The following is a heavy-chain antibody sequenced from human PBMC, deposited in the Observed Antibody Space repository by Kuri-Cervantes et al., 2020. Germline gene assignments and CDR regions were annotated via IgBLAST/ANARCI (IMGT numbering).Heavy chain of an antibody. Sequence: SETLSLTCTVSGGSVSSGSYYWSWIRQPPGKGLEWIGYIYYSGSTNYNPSLKSRVTISVDTSKNQFSLKLSSVTAADTAVYYCARDHIAARGGGFDYWGQGTLVTVSS. CDR3: ARDHIAARGGGFDY. CDR2: IYYSGST. CDR1: GGSVSSGSYY. J-gene: IGHJ4*02. D-gene: IGHD6-6*01. V-gene: IGHV4-61*01.